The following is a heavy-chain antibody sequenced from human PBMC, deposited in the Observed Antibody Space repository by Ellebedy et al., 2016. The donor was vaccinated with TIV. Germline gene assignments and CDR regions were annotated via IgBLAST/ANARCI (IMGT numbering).Heavy chain of an antibody. J-gene: IGHJ4*02. CDR3: ARDKDFWSGYFCDY. Sequence: GESLKISCAASGFTFSTYSMNWVRQAPGKGLEWVSYIGSRTYIVYYADSVKGRFTISRDNAKNSLYLQMNSLRAEDTAVYYCARDKDFWSGYFCDYWGQGTLVTVSS. CDR2: IGSRTYIV. D-gene: IGHD3-3*01. V-gene: IGHV3-48*01. CDR1: GFTFSTYS.